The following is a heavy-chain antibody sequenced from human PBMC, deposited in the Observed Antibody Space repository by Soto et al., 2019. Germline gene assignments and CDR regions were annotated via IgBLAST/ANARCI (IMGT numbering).Heavy chain of an antibody. Sequence: LSLTGDVSGDTIRTGGYTWAWIRQPPGKALEWIGHTYHSGNPYYNPSLKSRVIISVDRAKNEFSLKVRSVTAADTAVYYCARLGGYYQALDAWGQGTVVTVSS. CDR3: ARLGGYYQALDA. D-gene: IGHD3-22*01. CDR2: TYHSGNP. V-gene: IGHV4-30-2*01. J-gene: IGHJ5*02. CDR1: GDTIRTGGYT.